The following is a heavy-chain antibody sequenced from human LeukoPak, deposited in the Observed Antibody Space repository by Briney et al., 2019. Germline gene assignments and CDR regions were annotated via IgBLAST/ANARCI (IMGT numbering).Heavy chain of an antibody. CDR3: ARAEYYYGSGEFDY. D-gene: IGHD3-10*01. CDR2: ISRASESI. V-gene: IGHV3-21*04. Sequence: GGSLRLSCEASGFNFNTYSMAWVRQAPGKGLEWVSIISRASESIFYADSVKGRFTISRDNSKNTLYLQMNSLRAEDTAVYYCARAEYYYGSGEFDYWGQGTLVTVSS. J-gene: IGHJ4*02. CDR1: GFNFNTYS.